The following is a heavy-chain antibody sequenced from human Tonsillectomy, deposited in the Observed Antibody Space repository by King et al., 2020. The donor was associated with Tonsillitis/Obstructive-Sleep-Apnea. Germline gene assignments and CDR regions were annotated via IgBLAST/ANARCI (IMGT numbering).Heavy chain of an antibody. J-gene: IGHJ6*03. CDR2: IFSNDEK. Sequence: TLKESGPVLVKPTETLTLTCTVSGFSLSNAGMGVRWIRQPPGKALEWLAHIFSNDEKSYNTSLETRLTISKDTSRSQVVLTMTNMDPVDTATYYCARAPTSSYFYYYYMDVWGKGTTVTVSS. CDR3: ARAPTSSYFYYYYMDV. CDR1: GFSLSNAGMG. V-gene: IGHV2-26*01. D-gene: IGHD2-2*01.